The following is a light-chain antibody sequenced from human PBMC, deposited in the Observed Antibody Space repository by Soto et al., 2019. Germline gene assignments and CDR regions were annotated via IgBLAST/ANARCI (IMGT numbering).Light chain of an antibody. J-gene: IGLJ1*01. V-gene: IGLV2-23*01. CDR2: EGS. CDR3: CSYAGSSTPLYV. Sequence: QYALTQPASVSGSPGQSITISCTGTSSDVGSYNLVSWYQQHPGKAPKLMIYEGSKRPSGVSNRFSGSKSGNTASLTISGLQAEDEADYYCCSYAGSSTPLYVFGTGTKVTVL. CDR1: SSDVGSYNL.